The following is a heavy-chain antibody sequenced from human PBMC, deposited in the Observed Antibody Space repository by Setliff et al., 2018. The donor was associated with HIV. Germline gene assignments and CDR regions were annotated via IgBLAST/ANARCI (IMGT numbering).Heavy chain of an antibody. CDR3: ARVSPWFDP. CDR1: GFTFSTYS. V-gene: IGHV3-21*04. CDR2: ISSSSRSK. J-gene: IGHJ5*02. Sequence: GGSLRLSCEASGFTFSTYSMNWVRQAPGKGLEWVSSISSSSRSKYYADSVKGRFTISRDNSKNTLYLQMNSLRAEDTAVYYCARVSPWFDPWGQGTLVTVSS.